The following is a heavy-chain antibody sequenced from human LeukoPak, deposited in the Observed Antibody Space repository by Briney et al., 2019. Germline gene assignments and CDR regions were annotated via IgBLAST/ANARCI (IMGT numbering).Heavy chain of an antibody. J-gene: IGHJ4*02. Sequence: SETLSLTCAVYGGSFSNYYWSWIRQPPGKGLEWIGEINHSGSTNYNPSLKSRVTISVDTSKNQFSLKLSSVTAADTAVYYCARDGSSWQEYFDYWGQGTLVTVSS. CDR1: GGSFSNYY. CDR2: INHSGST. V-gene: IGHV4-34*01. CDR3: ARDGSSWQEYFDY. D-gene: IGHD6-13*01.